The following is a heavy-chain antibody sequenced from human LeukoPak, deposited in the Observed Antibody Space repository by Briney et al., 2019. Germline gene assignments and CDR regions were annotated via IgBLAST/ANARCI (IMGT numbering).Heavy chain of an antibody. V-gene: IGHV3-21*01. J-gene: IGHJ4*02. CDR2: ISSSSSYI. D-gene: IGHD3-10*01. CDR1: GFTFSSYS. Sequence: GGSLRLSYAASGFTFSSYSMNWVRQAPGKGLEWVSSISSSSSYIYYADSVKGRFTISRDNAKNSLYLQMNSLRAEDTAVYYCWRPPGSGSYYKGFDYWGQGTLVTVSS. CDR3: WRPPGSGSYYKGFDY.